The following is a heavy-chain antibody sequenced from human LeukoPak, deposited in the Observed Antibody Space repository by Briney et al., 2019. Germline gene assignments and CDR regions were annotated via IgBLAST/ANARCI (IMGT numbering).Heavy chain of an antibody. D-gene: IGHD6-13*01. CDR3: ARRGSSGFDF. V-gene: IGHV5-51*01. CDR1: GSSFTSYW. J-gene: IGHJ4*02. Sequence: HGESLKISCKGSGSSFTSYWIGWVRQMPGKGLEWMGIIYPGDSDTKYSPSFQDQVTISADKSISTAYLQWSSLKASDTAIYYCARRGSSGFDFWGQGTLVTVSS. CDR2: IYPGDSDT.